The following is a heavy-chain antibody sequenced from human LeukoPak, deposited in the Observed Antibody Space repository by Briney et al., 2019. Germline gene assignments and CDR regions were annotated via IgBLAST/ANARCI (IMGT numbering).Heavy chain of an antibody. V-gene: IGHV4-4*07. Sequence: PSETLSLTCTVSGGSISSYYWSWIRQPAGKGLEWIGRIYTSGSTNYNPSLKSRVTMSVDTSKNQFSLKLSSVTAADTAVYYCARDLEYDFWSGYPAPSYYSDYWGQGTLVTVSS. CDR1: GGSISSYY. J-gene: IGHJ4*02. CDR3: ARDLEYDFWSGYPAPSYYSDY. CDR2: IYTSGST. D-gene: IGHD3-3*01.